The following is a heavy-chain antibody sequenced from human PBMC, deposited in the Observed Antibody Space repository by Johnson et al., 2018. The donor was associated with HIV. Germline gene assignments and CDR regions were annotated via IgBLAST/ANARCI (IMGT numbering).Heavy chain of an antibody. CDR1: GFSFSNYA. D-gene: IGHD6-13*01. CDR3: ARAGRYSSSWYGGAFDI. J-gene: IGHJ3*02. Sequence: QVQLVESGGGVVQPGRSLRLSCAASGFSFSNYAMDWVRQAPGKGLEWVAVISYDGSNKYYADSVKGRFTISRDNSKTTLYLQMNSLRAEDTAVYYCARAGRYSSSWYGGAFDIWGQGTMVTVSS. V-gene: IGHV3-30*04. CDR2: ISYDGSNK.